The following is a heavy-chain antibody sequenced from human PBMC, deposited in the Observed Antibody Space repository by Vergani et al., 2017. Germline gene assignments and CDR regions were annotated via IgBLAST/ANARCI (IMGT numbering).Heavy chain of an antibody. CDR1: GGSFSGYY. CDR2: INHSGST. Sequence: QVQLQQWGAGLLKPSETLSLTCAVYGGSFSGYYWSWIRQPPGKGLEWIGEINHSGSTNYNPSLKSRVTISVDTSKNQFSLKLSSVTAADTAVYYCARGGDWVDCSSTSCYPRAFDYWGQGTLVTVSS. D-gene: IGHD2-2*01. CDR3: ARGGDWVDCSSTSCYPRAFDY. J-gene: IGHJ4*02. V-gene: IGHV4-34*01.